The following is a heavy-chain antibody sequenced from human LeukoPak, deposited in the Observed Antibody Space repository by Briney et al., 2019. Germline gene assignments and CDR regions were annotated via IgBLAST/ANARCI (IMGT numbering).Heavy chain of an antibody. D-gene: IGHD3-10*01. J-gene: IGHJ6*02. CDR3: ARDGAYGSGSYYIPRTTDYYYYGMDV. Sequence: ASVKVSCKASGYTFTGYYMHWVRQAPGQGLEWMGWINPNSGGTNYAQKFQGRVTMTRDTSISTAYMELSRLRSDDTAVYYCARDGAYGSGSYYIPRTTDYYYYGMDVWGQGTTVTVSS. V-gene: IGHV1-2*02. CDR2: INPNSGGT. CDR1: GYTFTGYY.